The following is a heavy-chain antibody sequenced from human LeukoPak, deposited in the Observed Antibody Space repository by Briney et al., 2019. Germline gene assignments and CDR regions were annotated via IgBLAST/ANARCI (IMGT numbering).Heavy chain of an antibody. CDR3: ARWCGGSTSCYPSYSYYYGMDV. CDR2: IYTSGST. Sequence: SETLSLTCAVYGGSFSGYYWSWIRQPAGKGLEWIGRIYTSGSTNYNPSLKSRVTMSVDTSKNQFSLKLSSVTAADTAVYYCARWCGGSTSCYPSYSYYYGMDVWGQGTTVTVSS. CDR1: GGSFSGYY. V-gene: IGHV4-59*10. D-gene: IGHD2-2*01. J-gene: IGHJ6*02.